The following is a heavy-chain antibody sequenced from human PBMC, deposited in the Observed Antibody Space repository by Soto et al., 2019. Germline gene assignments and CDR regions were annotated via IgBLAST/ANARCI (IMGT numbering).Heavy chain of an antibody. V-gene: IGHV3-23*01. D-gene: IGHD3-22*01. J-gene: IGHJ4*02. CDR2: VSAGDGGT. CDR1: GFTFSSSA. CDR3: AKDPSDSSGYYHDY. Sequence: EVQLLESGGGLVQPGGSLRLSCAASGFTFSSSAMTWVRQAPGKGLEWVSAVSAGDGGTYYADSVKGRFTISRDNSKNTLYLQMSSLRAEDTAVYYCAKDPSDSSGYYHDYWGQGTLVTVSS.